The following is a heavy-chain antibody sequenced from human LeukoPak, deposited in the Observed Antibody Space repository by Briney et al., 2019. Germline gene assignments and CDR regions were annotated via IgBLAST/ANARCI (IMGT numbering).Heavy chain of an antibody. J-gene: IGHJ3*02. D-gene: IGHD2-2*01. CDR3: ARATYCSSTSCYGDAFDI. V-gene: IGHV3-30*03. CDR2: ISYDGSNK. Sequence: GGSLRLSCAASGFTFSSYSMNWVRQAPGKGLEWVAVISYDGSNKYYADSVKGRFTISRDNSKNTLYLQMNSLRAEDTAVYYCARATYCSSTSCYGDAFDIWGQGTMVTVSS. CDR1: GFTFSSYS.